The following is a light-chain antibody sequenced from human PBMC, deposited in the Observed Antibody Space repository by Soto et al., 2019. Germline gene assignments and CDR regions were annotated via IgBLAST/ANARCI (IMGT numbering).Light chain of an antibody. J-gene: IGKJ5*01. Sequence: EVVLTQSQATLSVSPWERATLSCRASQSVSTNLAWYQQKPGQGPRLLIFGASTRAIGIPARFSGSGSGTDFTLTISSLQSEDFAVYYCQHYKELPITFGGGTRLEIK. CDR1: QSVSTN. V-gene: IGKV3-15*01. CDR3: QHYKELPIT. CDR2: GAS.